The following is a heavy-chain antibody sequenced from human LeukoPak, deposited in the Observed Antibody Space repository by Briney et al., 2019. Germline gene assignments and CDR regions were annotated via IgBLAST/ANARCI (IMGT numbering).Heavy chain of an antibody. V-gene: IGHV3-11*06. J-gene: IGHJ6*02. D-gene: IGHD2-2*01. CDR2: ISGGSTYT. CDR3: ARDRIVVIPTYRMDV. Sequence: GGSLRLSCAGSGFTFKDYYLNWIRQAPGKGLEWVSYISGGSTYTNYANSVKGRFTISRDNARNSLFLQMNSLRAEDTAVYYCARDRIVVIPTYRMDVWGQGTTVTVSS. CDR1: GFTFKDYY.